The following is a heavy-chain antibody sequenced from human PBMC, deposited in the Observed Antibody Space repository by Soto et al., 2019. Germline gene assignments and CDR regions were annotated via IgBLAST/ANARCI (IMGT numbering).Heavy chain of an antibody. Sequence: SETLSLTCTVSGGSISSGGYYWSWIRQHPGKGLEWIGYIYYSGSTYYSPSLKSRVTISVDTSKNQFSLKLSSVTAADTAVYYCASSYYYDSSGYCPFDYWGQGTLVTVSS. J-gene: IGHJ4*02. CDR3: ASSYYYDSSGYCPFDY. V-gene: IGHV4-31*03. D-gene: IGHD3-22*01. CDR2: IYYSGST. CDR1: GGSISSGGYY.